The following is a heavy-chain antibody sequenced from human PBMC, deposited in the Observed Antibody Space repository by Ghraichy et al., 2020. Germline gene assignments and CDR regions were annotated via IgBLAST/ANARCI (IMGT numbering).Heavy chain of an antibody. CDR2: ITGSGGTT. J-gene: IGHJ4*02. D-gene: IGHD3-22*01. V-gene: IGHV3-23*01. Sequence: GSLRLSCAASGFTFSRNTMSWVRQAPGKGLEWVSVITGSGGTTYYADSVKGRFTISRDNSRNSVYLQMNSLRAEDTAVYYCGKLGDSYDYYEHWGQGTLVTVSS. CDR1: GFTFSRNT. CDR3: GKLGDSYDYYEH.